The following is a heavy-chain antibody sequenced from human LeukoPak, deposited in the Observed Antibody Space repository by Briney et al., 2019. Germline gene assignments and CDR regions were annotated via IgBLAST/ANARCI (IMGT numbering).Heavy chain of an antibody. V-gene: IGHV4-34*01. CDR1: GWSFSGHY. Sequence: SETLSLTCAVYGWSFSGHYWSWIRQPPGKGLEWIGEINHSGSTNYNPSPKSRVTISVDTSKNQFSLKLSSVTAADTAVYYCARRGYCSSTSCYVDFDYWGQGTLVTVSS. CDR2: INHSGST. J-gene: IGHJ4*02. D-gene: IGHD2-2*01. CDR3: ARRGYCSSTSCYVDFDY.